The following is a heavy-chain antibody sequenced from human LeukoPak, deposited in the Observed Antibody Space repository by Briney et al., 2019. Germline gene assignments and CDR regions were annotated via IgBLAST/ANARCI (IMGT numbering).Heavy chain of an antibody. CDR3: AKDNGYYDSSGFDY. CDR2: ISWNSGTI. V-gene: IGHV3-9*01. Sequence: PGGSLRLSCAASGFTFDDYAMHWVRQAPGKGLEWVSGISWNSGTIGYADSVKGRFTISRDNAKNSLYLQMNSLRAEDTALYYCAKDNGYYDSSGFDYWGQGTLVTVSS. D-gene: IGHD3-22*01. J-gene: IGHJ4*02. CDR1: GFTFDDYA.